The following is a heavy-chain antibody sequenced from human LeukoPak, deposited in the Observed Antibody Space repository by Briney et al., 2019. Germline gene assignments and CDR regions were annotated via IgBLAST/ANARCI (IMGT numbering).Heavy chain of an antibody. CDR1: GASVRSSNSY. D-gene: IGHD5-18*01. Sequence: SETLSLTCSLSGASVRSSNSYWGWIRQSPGKGLEWIGSIYYSGSTFYNPSLKSRVTISVDTSKNQFSLKLSSVTAADTAVYYCATVDTAMVGRYFDYWGQGTLVTVSS. J-gene: IGHJ4*02. CDR2: IYYSGST. V-gene: IGHV4-39*01. CDR3: ATVDTAMVGRYFDY.